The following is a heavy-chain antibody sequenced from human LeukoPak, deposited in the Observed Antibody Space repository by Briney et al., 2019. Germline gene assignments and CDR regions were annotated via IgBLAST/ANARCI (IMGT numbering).Heavy chain of an antibody. Sequence: GGSLRLSCAASGFTFSSYGMHWVRQAPGKGLEWVAFIRYDGSNKYYADSVKGRFTISRDNSKNTLYLQMNSLRAEDTAVYYCASGSGPALRFLEWPIDYWGQGTLVTVSS. J-gene: IGHJ4*02. CDR2: IRYDGSNK. CDR3: ASGSGPALRFLEWPIDY. D-gene: IGHD3-3*01. CDR1: GFTFSSYG. V-gene: IGHV3-30*02.